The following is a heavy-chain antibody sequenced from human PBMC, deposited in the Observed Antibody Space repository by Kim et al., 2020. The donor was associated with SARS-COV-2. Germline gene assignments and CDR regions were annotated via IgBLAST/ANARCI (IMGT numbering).Heavy chain of an antibody. V-gene: IGHV3-23*01. Sequence: SGGSTYYADSGKGRFTISRDNSKNTLYLQRNSLRAEDTAVYYCAKDRSKWGQGTLVTVSS. CDR2: SGGST. J-gene: IGHJ4*02. CDR3: AKDRSK.